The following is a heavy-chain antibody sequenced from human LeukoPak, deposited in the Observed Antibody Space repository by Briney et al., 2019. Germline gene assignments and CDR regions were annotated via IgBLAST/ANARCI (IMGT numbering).Heavy chain of an antibody. D-gene: IGHD1-1*01. CDR1: GGSFSGYY. Sequence: SETLSLTCAVYGGSFSGYYWSWIRQPPGKGLEWIGEINHSGSTNYNPSLKCRVTISVDTSKNQFSLKLSSVTAADTAVYYCARHGTSGTNLNWFDPWGQGTLVTVSS. CDR3: ARHGTSGTNLNWFDP. CDR2: INHSGST. V-gene: IGHV4-34*01. J-gene: IGHJ5*02.